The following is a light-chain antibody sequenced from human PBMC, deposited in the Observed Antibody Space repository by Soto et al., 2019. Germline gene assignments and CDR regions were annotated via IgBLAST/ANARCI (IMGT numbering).Light chain of an antibody. CDR2: AAS. J-gene: IGKJ4*02. CDR1: QGINTY. Sequence: DIQMTQSPSSLSASVGDRVTITCRASQGINTYFAWYQQRPGEVPKPLIYAASTLQSGVPSRFSGSRSGKDFTLTISSLQPVDVSTYYCQNYHSAPLTFGGGTKVEI. V-gene: IGKV1-27*01. CDR3: QNYHSAPLT.